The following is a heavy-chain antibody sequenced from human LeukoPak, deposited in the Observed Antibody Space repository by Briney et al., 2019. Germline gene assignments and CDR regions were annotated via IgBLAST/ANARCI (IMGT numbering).Heavy chain of an antibody. V-gene: IGHV3-30*04. CDR3: AKEYCSNSVCHSLDY. Sequence: PGGSLRLSCAASGFTFSSYAMHWVRQAPGKGLEWVAVISYDESNKYYADSVKGRFTFSRDNSKNTLYLQMNSLRAEDTAVYYCAKEYCSNSVCHSLDYWGQGTLVTVSS. CDR1: GFTFSSYA. J-gene: IGHJ4*02. D-gene: IGHD2-8*01. CDR2: ISYDESNK.